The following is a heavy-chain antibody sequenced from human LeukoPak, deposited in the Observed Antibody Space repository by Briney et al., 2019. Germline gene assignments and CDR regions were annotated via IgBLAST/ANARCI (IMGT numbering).Heavy chain of an antibody. CDR2: IYYSGST. Sequence: SETLSLTCTVSGGSISSSSYHWGWIRQPPGKGLEWIGSIYYSGSTYYNPSLKSRVTISVDTSKNQFSLKLSSVTAADTAVYYCARGESSASNWFDPWGQGTLVTVSS. CDR3: ARGESSASNWFDP. J-gene: IGHJ5*02. V-gene: IGHV4-39*07. CDR1: GGSISSSSYH. D-gene: IGHD3-22*01.